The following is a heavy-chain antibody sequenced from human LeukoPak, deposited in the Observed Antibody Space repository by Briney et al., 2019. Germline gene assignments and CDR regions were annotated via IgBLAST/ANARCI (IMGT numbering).Heavy chain of an antibody. CDR1: GFTFSNYN. V-gene: IGHV3-21*01. CDR3: AICGGGACHKGYSDH. CDR2: ISAGSSST. J-gene: IGHJ4*02. D-gene: IGHD2-21*01. Sequence: GGSPRLSCAASGFTFSNYNMNWVRQAPGQGLEWVSSISAGSSSTHYADSLKGRFTISRDNAKNSLYLQMNSLRAEDTAVYYCAICGGGACHKGYSDHWGQGTLVTVSS.